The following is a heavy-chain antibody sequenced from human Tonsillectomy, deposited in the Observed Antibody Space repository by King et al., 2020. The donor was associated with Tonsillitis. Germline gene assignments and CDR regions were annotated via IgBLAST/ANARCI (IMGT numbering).Heavy chain of an antibody. CDR2: ISGSGGST. CDR1: GFTFSSYA. J-gene: IGHJ3*02. CDR3: AKNQLGNCGWLPPRACDI. D-gene: IGHD6-19*01. V-gene: IGHV3-23*01. Sequence: VQLQESGGGLVHPGGSLRLSCAASGFTFSSYAMTWVRQAPGKGLEWVSAISGSGGSTYYADSVKGRITISRDNSNNTLYLQMNSLRAEDTAVYYCAKNQLGNCGWLPPRACDIWGQGTMVTVSS.